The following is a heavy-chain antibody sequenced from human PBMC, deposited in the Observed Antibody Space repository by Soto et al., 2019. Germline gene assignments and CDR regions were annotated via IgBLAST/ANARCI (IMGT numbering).Heavy chain of an antibody. CDR1: GGSISSYY. D-gene: IGHD2-15*01. Sequence: SETLSLTCTVSGGSISSYYWSWIRQPPGKGLEWIGYIYYSGGTNYNPSLKSRVTISVDTSKNQFSLKLSSVTAADTAVYYCARDCSGGSCYRTDAFDIWGQGTMVTVSS. J-gene: IGHJ3*02. CDR3: ARDCSGGSCYRTDAFDI. V-gene: IGHV4-59*01. CDR2: IYYSGGT.